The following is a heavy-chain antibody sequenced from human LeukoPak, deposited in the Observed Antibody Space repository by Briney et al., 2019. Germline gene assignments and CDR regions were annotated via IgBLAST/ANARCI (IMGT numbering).Heavy chain of an antibody. J-gene: IGHJ4*02. CDR2: IYHSGST. CDR1: GYSISSGYY. D-gene: IGHD3-22*01. V-gene: IGHV4-38-2*02. CDR3: ARIGGYYYDSSGYYSIDY. Sequence: SETLSLTCTVSGYSISSGYYWGWIRQPPGKGLEWIGSIYHSGSTYYNPSLKSRVTISVDTSKNQFSLKLSSVTAADTAVYYCARIGGYYYDSSGYYSIDYWGQGTLVTVSS.